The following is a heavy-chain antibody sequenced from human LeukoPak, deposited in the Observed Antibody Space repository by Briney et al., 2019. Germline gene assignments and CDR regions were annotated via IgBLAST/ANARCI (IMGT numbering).Heavy chain of an antibody. Sequence: GGSLRLSCAASGFTFDDYAMHWVRQAPGKGLEWVSGISWNSGSIGYADSVKGRFTISRDNAKSSLYLQMNSLRAEDTALYYCAKDTFPYYYGSGSFMDVWGKGTTVTISS. CDR1: GFTFDDYA. D-gene: IGHD3-10*01. V-gene: IGHV3-9*01. CDR3: AKDTFPYYYGSGSFMDV. J-gene: IGHJ6*03. CDR2: ISWNSGSI.